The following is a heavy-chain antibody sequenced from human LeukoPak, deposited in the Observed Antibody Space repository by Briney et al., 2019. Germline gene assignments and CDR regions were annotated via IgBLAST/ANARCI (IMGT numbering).Heavy chain of an antibody. D-gene: IGHD1-26*01. CDR3: ARDGIPTYAFDI. V-gene: IGHV3-7*01. J-gene: IGHJ3*02. CDR2: INRDGGAQ. CDR1: GFTFSSYW. Sequence: GGSLRLSCSASGFTFSSYWMSWVRQAPGKGLEWMANINRDGGAQNYVGSVKGRFTISRDNAKNSLFLQVNNLGAEDTALYYCARDGIPTYAFDIWGQGTMVTVS.